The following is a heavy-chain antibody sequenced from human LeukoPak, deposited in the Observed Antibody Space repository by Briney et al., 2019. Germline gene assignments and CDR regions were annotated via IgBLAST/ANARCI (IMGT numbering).Heavy chain of an antibody. Sequence: SETLSLTCTVSGGSISSSSYYWGWIRQPPGKGLEWIGSIYYSGSIYYNPSLKSRVTISVDTSKNQFSLKLSSVTAADTAVYYCASTRGYSYGSIDYWGQGTLVTVSS. CDR3: ASTRGYSYGSIDY. CDR1: GGSISSSSYY. J-gene: IGHJ4*02. V-gene: IGHV4-39*07. D-gene: IGHD5-18*01. CDR2: IYYSGSI.